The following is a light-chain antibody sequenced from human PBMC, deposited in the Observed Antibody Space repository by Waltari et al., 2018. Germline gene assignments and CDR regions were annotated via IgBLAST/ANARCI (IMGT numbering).Light chain of an antibody. J-gene: IGLJ3*02. CDR1: NSDFGFHTY. CDR3: SSYTTRDTWL. Sequence: QSALTQPASVSGSPGQSITISCTGTNSDFGFHTYVSWYQQHPGKAPKLILDGVSKRPSGVSNRFSGSKADNTASLTISGVQAGDEADYYCSSYTTRDTWLFGGGTKVTVL. V-gene: IGLV2-14*03. CDR2: GVS.